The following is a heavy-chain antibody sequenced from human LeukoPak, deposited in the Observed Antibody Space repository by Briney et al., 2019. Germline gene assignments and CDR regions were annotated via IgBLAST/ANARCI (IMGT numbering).Heavy chain of an antibody. CDR2: MNPNSGNT. CDR1: GYTFTSYD. Sequence: ASVKVSCKASGYTFTSYDINWVRQATGQGLEWMGWMNPNSGNTGYAQKFQGRVTMTRNTSISTAYMELSSLRSEDTAVYYCARGRFKEGSYYYGMDVWGQGTTVTVSS. V-gene: IGHV1-8*01. J-gene: IGHJ6*02. CDR3: ARGRFKEGSYYYGMDV. D-gene: IGHD3-3*01.